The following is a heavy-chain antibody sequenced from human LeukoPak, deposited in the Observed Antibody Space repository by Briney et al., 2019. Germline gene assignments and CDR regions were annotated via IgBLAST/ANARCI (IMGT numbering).Heavy chain of an antibody. Sequence: ASVNVSCKASGGTFSSYAISWVRQAPGQGLEWMGGIIPIFGTANYAQKFQGRVTITADESTSTAYMELSSLRSEDTAVYYCARVGYSGYDYSPHYYYYGMDVWGQGTTVTVSS. CDR3: ARVGYSGYDYSPHYYYYGMDV. J-gene: IGHJ6*02. CDR1: GGTFSSYA. CDR2: IIPIFGTA. V-gene: IGHV1-69*13. D-gene: IGHD5-12*01.